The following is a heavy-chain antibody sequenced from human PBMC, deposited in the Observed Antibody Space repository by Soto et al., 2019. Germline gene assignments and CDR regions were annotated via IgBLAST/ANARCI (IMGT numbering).Heavy chain of an antibody. CDR3: AREVESKSGDGGNWFDP. CDR2: IYYSGST. V-gene: IGHV4-30-4*01. Sequence: KPSETLSLTCTVSGGSISSGDYYWSWIRQPPGKGLEWIGYIYYSGSTYYNPSLKSRVTISVDTSKNQFSLKLSSVTAADTAVYYCAREVESKSGDGGNWFDPWGQGTLVTVSS. D-gene: IGHD2-15*01. J-gene: IGHJ5*02. CDR1: GGSISSGDYY.